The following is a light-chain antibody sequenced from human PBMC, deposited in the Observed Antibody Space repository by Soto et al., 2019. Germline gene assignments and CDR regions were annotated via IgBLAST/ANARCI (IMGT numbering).Light chain of an antibody. CDR3: QSYDSSLSGSV. Sequence: QAVLTLPPSVSGAPGQRVTISCTGSSSNIGSGYDVHWYKQLPGTAPKLLIYGDSTRPSGVPDRFSGSKSGTSASLAITGLQAEDEADYYCQSYDSSLSGSVFGGGTKLTVL. J-gene: IGLJ3*02. CDR2: GDS. CDR1: SSNIGSGYD. V-gene: IGLV1-40*01.